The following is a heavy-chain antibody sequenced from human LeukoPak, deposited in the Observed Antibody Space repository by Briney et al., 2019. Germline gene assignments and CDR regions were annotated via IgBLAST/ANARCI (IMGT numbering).Heavy chain of an antibody. J-gene: IGHJ4*02. Sequence: GASVKVSFKASGYTFTGYYMHWVRQAPGQGLEWMGWINPNSGGTNYAQKFQGRVTMTRDTSISTAYMELSRLRSDDTAVYYCAREVPDGDHELNFDYWGQGTLVTVCS. D-gene: IGHD4-17*01. CDR3: AREVPDGDHELNFDY. CDR1: GYTFTGYY. CDR2: INPNSGGT. V-gene: IGHV1-2*02.